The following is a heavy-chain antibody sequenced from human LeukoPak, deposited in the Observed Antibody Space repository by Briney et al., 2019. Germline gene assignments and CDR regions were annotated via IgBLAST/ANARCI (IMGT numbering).Heavy chain of an antibody. CDR3: ATWAYTSSWSNWFDP. D-gene: IGHD6-13*01. Sequence: SETLSLTCTVSGGSISSYYWSWIRQPPGKGLEWLGYIYYSGSTNYNPSLKSRLTISVDTSKNQFSLKLSSATAADTAMYYCATWAYTSSWSNWFDPWGQGTLVTVSS. V-gene: IGHV4-59*01. CDR2: IYYSGST. CDR1: GGSISSYY. J-gene: IGHJ5*02.